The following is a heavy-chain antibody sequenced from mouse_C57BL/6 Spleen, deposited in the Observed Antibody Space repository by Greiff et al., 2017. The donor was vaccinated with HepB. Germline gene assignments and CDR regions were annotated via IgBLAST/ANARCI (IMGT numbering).Heavy chain of an antibody. CDR3: ARDSPYYSNYGFAY. CDR1: GYTFTSYW. D-gene: IGHD2-5*01. CDR2: IHPNSGRT. V-gene: IGHV1-64*01. Sequence: QVQLKQPGAELVKPGASVKLSCKASGYTFTSYWMHWVKQRPGQGLEWIGMIHPNSGRTNYNEKFKSKATLTVDKSSSTAYMQLSSLTSEDSAVYYCARDSPYYSNYGFAYWGQGTLVTVSA. J-gene: IGHJ3*01.